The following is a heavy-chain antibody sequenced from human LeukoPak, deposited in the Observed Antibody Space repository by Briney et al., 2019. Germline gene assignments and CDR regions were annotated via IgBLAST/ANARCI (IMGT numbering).Heavy chain of an antibody. Sequence: SGGSLRLSCAASGLTFHNTWMHWIRQAPGKGLVWVSRIISDGITTTYADSVKGRFTISRDNAKNTLYLQMNSLRADDTAVYYCASDGEYAFLVWGQGTMVTVSS. D-gene: IGHD2/OR15-2a*01. V-gene: IGHV3-74*01. CDR2: IISDGITT. J-gene: IGHJ3*01. CDR1: GLTFHNTW. CDR3: ASDGEYAFLV.